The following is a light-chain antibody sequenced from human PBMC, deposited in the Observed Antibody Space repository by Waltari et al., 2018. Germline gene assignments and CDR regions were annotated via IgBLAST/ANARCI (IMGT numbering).Light chain of an antibody. V-gene: IGLV2-14*03. CDR2: YVN. Sequence: PASVSGSPGQSITISCTGTSSDVGGYPYVSWYQHHPGKAPKLMIHYVNKRPSGVSNRFSGSKSGNTASLTISGLQAEDEADYYCSSYTSISTFYVFGTGTKVTVL. CDR3: SSYTSISTFYV. CDR1: SSDVGGYPY. J-gene: IGLJ1*01.